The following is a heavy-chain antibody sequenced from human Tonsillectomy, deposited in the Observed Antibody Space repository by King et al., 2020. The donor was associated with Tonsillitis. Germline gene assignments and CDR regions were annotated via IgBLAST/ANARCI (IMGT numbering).Heavy chain of an antibody. CDR1: GYSISSGFY. D-gene: IGHD5-12*01. J-gene: IGHJ4*02. V-gene: IGHV4-38-2*02. CDR2: IYHSGNT. Sequence: QLQESGPGLVKPSETLSLTCTVSGYSISSGFYWGWIRQPPGKGLEWIWHIYHSGNTYYNPSLKSRVTISVDTSKNQFSLKLSSVTAADTAVYYCARVKGYSGYIAPLDYWGQGTLVTVSS. CDR3: ARVKGYSGYIAPLDY.